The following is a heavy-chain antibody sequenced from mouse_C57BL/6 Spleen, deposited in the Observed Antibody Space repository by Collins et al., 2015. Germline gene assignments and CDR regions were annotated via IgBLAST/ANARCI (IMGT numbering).Heavy chain of an antibody. V-gene: IGHV14-4*01. Sequence: EVQLQQSGAELVRPGASVKLSCTASGFNIKDDYMHWVKQRPEQGLEWIGWIDPENGDTEYASKFQGKATITADTSSNTAYLQLSSLTSEDTAVYYCTTLTTVVFDYWGQGTTLTVSS. D-gene: IGHD1-1*01. CDR3: TTLTTVVFDY. J-gene: IGHJ2*01. CDR2: IDPENGDT. CDR1: GFNIKDDY.